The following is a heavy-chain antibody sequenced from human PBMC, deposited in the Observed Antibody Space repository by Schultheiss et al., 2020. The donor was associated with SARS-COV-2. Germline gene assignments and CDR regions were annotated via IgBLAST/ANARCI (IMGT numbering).Heavy chain of an antibody. CDR3: ARGGGSPEDY. J-gene: IGHJ4*02. CDR2: INHSGST. D-gene: IGHD3-10*01. V-gene: IGHV4-34*01. Sequence: SETLSLTCAVYGGSFSGYYWSWIRQPPGKGLEWIGEINHSGSTNYNPSLKSRVTISVDTSKNQFSLKLSSVTAADTAVYYCARGGGSPEDYWGQGTLVTVSS. CDR1: GGSFSGYY.